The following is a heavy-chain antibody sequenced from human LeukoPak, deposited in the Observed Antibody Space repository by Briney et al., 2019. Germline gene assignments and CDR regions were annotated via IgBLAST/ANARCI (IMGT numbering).Heavy chain of an antibody. V-gene: IGHV1-69*05. D-gene: IGHD3-9*01. J-gene: IGHJ3*02. CDR1: GGTFSSYA. Sequence: SVKVSCKASGGTFSSYAISWVRQAPGQGLEWMGGIIPIFGTANYAQKFQGRVTITTDESTSTAYMELSSLRAEDTAVYYCARARVNILTPKPHAFDIWGQGTMVPVSS. CDR2: IIPIFGTA. CDR3: ARARVNILTPKPHAFDI.